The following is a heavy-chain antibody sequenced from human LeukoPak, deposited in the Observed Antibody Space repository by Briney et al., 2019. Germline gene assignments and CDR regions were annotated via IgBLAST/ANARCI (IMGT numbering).Heavy chain of an antibody. CDR1: GITFSRYG. CDR3: ARGHDSIKTFGEVIKSRTRWFDP. J-gene: IGHJ5*02. D-gene: IGHD3-3*01. CDR2: IRYDGSIK. Sequence: PGGSLRLSCAASGITFSRYGMHWVRQAPGKGLEWVTFIRYDGSIKYYADSVKGRFTMSRDNSKNTLFLQMNSLRAEDTAVYYCARGHDSIKTFGEVIKSRTRWFDPWGQGTLVTVSS. V-gene: IGHV3-30*02.